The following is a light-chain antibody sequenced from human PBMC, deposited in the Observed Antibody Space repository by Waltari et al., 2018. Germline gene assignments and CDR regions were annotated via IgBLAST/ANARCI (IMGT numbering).Light chain of an antibody. V-gene: IGKV3-15*01. CDR1: QTVSSN. CDR2: GAS. CDR3: QQYNNWPPWT. Sequence: ETILTQSPSTLSVSPGERATLSCRASQTVSSNLAWYQQKPGQAPRLLIYGASTRAAGIPASFSGSGSGTQFTLTINSLQSEDFAVYYCQQYNNWPPWTFGQGTKVEIK. J-gene: IGKJ1*01.